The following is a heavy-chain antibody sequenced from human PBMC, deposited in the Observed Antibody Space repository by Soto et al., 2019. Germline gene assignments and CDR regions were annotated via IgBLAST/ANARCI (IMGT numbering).Heavy chain of an antibody. J-gene: IGHJ4*02. CDR1: GFNFSSYG. V-gene: IGHV3-33*01. CDR3: ARDQTDSGGYSDS. CDR2: IWNDGSNE. Sequence: GGSLRLPCAASGFNFSSYGIHWVRQAPGKGLEWVAIIWNDGSNEYYADSVKGRFTISRDNSKNTVYLQVSKLRAEDTAVYFCARDQTDSGGYSDSWGQGTPVTVSS. D-gene: IGHD3-22*01.